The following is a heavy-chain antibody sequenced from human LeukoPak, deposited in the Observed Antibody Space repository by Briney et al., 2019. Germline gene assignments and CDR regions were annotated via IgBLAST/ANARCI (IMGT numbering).Heavy chain of an antibody. J-gene: IGHJ5*02. Sequence: SETLSLTCAVYGGSFSGYYWSWIRQPPGKGLEWIGEINHSGSTNYNPSLKSRVTISVDTSKNQFSLKLSSVTAADTAVYYCARGGYYDFWSGYWNWFDPWGQGTLVTVSS. CDR3: ARGGYYDFWSGYWNWFDP. V-gene: IGHV4-34*01. D-gene: IGHD3-3*01. CDR1: GGSFSGYY. CDR2: INHSGST.